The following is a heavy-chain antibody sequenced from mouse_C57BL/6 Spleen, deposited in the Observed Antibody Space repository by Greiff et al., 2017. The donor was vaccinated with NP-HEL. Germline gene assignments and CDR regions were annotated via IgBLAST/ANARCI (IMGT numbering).Heavy chain of an antibody. D-gene: IGHD1-1*01. Sequence: EVQRVESGGGLVKPGGSLKLSCAASGFTFSSYAMSWVRQTPEKRLEWVATISDGGSYTYYPDNVKGRFTISRDNAKNNLYLQISHMKSEDTAMYYCAREWDYYGSSRSYWYFDVWGTGTTVTVSS. CDR1: GFTFSSYA. J-gene: IGHJ1*03. CDR3: AREWDYYGSSRSYWYFDV. V-gene: IGHV5-4*01. CDR2: ISDGGSYT.